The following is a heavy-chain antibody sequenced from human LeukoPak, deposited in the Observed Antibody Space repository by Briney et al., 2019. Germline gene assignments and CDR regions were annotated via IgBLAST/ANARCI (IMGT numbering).Heavy chain of an antibody. CDR2: ISAYNGNT. CDR3: ARVVNRMITFGGVIAPPPDY. V-gene: IGHV1-18*01. D-gene: IGHD3-16*02. Sequence: ASVKVSCKASGGTFSSYAISWVRQAPGQGLEWMGWISAYNGNTNYAQKLQGRVTMTTDTSTSTAYMELRSLRSDDTAVYYCARVVNRMITFGGVIAPPPDYWGQGTLVTVSS. CDR1: GGTFSSYA. J-gene: IGHJ4*02.